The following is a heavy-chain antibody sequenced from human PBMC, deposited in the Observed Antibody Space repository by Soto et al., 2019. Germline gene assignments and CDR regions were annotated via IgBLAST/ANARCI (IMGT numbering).Heavy chain of an antibody. CDR1: GGTFSSYA. D-gene: IGHD6-13*01. Sequence: SVKVSFKASGGTFSSYAISWVRQAPGQGLEWMGGIIPIFGTANYAQKFQGRVTITADESTSTAYMELSSLRSEDTAVYYCARGRVNYYYGMDVWGQGTTVTVSS. J-gene: IGHJ6*02. CDR2: IIPIFGTA. V-gene: IGHV1-69*13. CDR3: ARGRVNYYYGMDV.